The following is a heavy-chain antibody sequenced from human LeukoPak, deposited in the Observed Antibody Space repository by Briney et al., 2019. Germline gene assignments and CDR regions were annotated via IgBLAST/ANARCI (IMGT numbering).Heavy chain of an antibody. CDR3: ASEDVEYSSSSYFDY. V-gene: IGHV1-69*13. CDR1: GGTFSSYG. D-gene: IGHD6-6*01. J-gene: IGHJ4*02. Sequence: PRASVTVSCKASGGTFSSYGISWVRQPPGQGLEWMGRIIHIFGTANYAQKFQGRVTIASDESRSTAYLELSSLRSEDTAVYYCASEDVEYSSSSYFDYWGQGTLVTVSS. CDR2: IIHIFGTA.